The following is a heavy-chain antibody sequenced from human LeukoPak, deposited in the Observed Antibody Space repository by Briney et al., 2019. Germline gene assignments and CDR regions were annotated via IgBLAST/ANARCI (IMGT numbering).Heavy chain of an antibody. V-gene: IGHV3-21*01. J-gene: IGHJ3*02. CDR1: GFTFSSYS. D-gene: IGHD3-22*01. Sequence: GGSLRLSCAASGFTFSSYSMNWVRQAPGKGLEWVSSISSSSSYIYHADSVKGRFTISRDNAKNSLYLQMNSLRGEDTAVYYCARVLPFATKPSPYRDSSGLRPFDIWGQGTMVTVSS. CDR2: ISSSSSYI. CDR3: ARVLPFATKPSPYRDSSGLRPFDI.